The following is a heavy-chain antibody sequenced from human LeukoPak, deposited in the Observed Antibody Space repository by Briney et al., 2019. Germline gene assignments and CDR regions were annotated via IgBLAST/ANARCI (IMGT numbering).Heavy chain of an antibody. CDR1: GYTFTGYY. CDR3: ARDVQGQRLKDY. V-gene: IGHV1-2*02. J-gene: IGHJ4*02. CDR2: INPNSGGT. Sequence: GASVKVSCKAPGYTFTGYYMHWVRQAPGQGLEWVGWINPNSGGTNYAQKFQGRVTMTRDTSISTAYMELSRLGSDDTAVYYCARDVQGQRLKDYWGQGTLVTVSS. D-gene: IGHD6-25*01.